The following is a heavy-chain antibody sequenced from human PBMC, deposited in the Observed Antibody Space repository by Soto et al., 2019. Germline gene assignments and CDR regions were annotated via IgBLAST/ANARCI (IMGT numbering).Heavy chain of an antibody. CDR2: INHSGST. D-gene: IGHD3-3*01. CDR3: ARAAKSYDFWSGYSPNYYYYYYMDV. CDR1: GGSFSGYY. J-gene: IGHJ6*03. V-gene: IGHV4-34*01. Sequence: SETLSLTCAVYGGSFSGYYWSWIRQPPGKGLEWIGEINHSGSTNYNPSLKSRVTISVDTSKNQFSLKLSSVTAADTAVYYCARAAKSYDFWSGYSPNYYYYYYMDVWGKGTTVTVSS.